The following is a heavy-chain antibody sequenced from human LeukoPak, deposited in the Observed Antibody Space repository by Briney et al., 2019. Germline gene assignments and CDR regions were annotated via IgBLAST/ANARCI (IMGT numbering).Heavy chain of an antibody. CDR3: ARGYGDSSGWYLGGNWFDP. Sequence: SVKVSCKASGGTFSSYAISWVRQAPGQGLEWMGRIIPILGIANYAQKFQGRVTITADKSTSTAYMELSSLRSEDTAVYYCARGYGDSSGWYLGGNWFDPWGQGTLVTVSS. V-gene: IGHV1-69*04. J-gene: IGHJ5*02. CDR1: GGTFSSYA. CDR2: IIPILGIA. D-gene: IGHD6-19*01.